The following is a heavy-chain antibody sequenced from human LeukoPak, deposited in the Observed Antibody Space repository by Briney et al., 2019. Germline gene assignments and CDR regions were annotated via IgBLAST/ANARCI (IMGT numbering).Heavy chain of an antibody. CDR2: IYYSGST. Sequence: SQTLSLTCTVSGGSISSGGYYWSWIRQHPGTGLEWIGYIYYSGSTYYNPSLKSRVTISVDTSKNQFSLKLSSVTAADTAVYYCARVGVVMDSDDDAFDIWGQGTMVTVSS. D-gene: IGHD3-3*01. V-gene: IGHV4-31*03. CDR3: ARVGVVMDSDDDAFDI. J-gene: IGHJ3*02. CDR1: GGSISSGGYY.